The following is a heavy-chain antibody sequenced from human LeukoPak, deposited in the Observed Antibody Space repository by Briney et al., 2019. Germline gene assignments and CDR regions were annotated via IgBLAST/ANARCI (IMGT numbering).Heavy chain of an antibody. J-gene: IGHJ6*02. V-gene: IGHV3-30*04. Sequence: GGSLRLSCAASGFTFSNYAMHWVRQAPGKALEWVTVISYDGSNKYYADSVKGRFTISRDNSKNTLYLQMNSLRAEDTAVYYCARDLILRGYSGMDVWGQGTTVTVSS. D-gene: IGHD5-12*01. CDR1: GFTFSNYA. CDR3: ARDLILRGYSGMDV. CDR2: ISYDGSNK.